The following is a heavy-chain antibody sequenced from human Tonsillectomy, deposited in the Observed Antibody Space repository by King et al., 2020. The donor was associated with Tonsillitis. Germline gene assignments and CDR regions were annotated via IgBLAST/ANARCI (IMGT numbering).Heavy chain of an antibody. CDR2: ISVDNGNI. V-gene: IGHV1-18*04. Sequence: VQLVESGAEVKKPGASVKVSCKASGYTFTSYGISWVRQAPGQGLEWMGWISVDNGNINYAQKLQGRVTMTTDTSTSTAYMELRSLRSDDTAVYYCAGDDRGVVVHHLGYYGMDVWGQGTTVTVSS. CDR3: AGDDRGVVVHHLGYYGMDV. J-gene: IGHJ6*02. D-gene: IGHD2-15*01. CDR1: GYTFTSYG.